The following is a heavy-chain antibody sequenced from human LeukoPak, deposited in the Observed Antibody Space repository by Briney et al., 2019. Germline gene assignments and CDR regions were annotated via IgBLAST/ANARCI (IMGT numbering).Heavy chain of an antibody. CDR1: GGSISSSSSY. V-gene: IGHV4-39*01. Sequence: SGTLSLTCTVSGGSISSSSSYWGWIRQPPGKGLEWSGSIYYSGSTYYNPSLQSRVTISVDTSKNQFSLKLSSVTAADTAVYYCALASGRVDYWGQGTLVTVSS. CDR3: ALASGRVDY. CDR2: IYYSGST. D-gene: IGHD3-10*01. J-gene: IGHJ4*02.